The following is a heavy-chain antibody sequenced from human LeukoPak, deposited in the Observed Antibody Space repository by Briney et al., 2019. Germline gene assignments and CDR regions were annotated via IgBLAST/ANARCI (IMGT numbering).Heavy chain of an antibody. V-gene: IGHV3-7*03. CDR2: INHNGNVN. J-gene: IGHJ6*02. Sequence: GGSLRLSCAASGFTFSSYWMNWARQAPGKGLEWVASINHNGNVNYYVDSVKGRYTISRDNAKNSLYLQMSNLRAEDTAVYFCARGGGLDVWGQGATVTVSS. CDR1: GFTFSSYW. D-gene: IGHD3-16*01. CDR3: ARGGGLDV.